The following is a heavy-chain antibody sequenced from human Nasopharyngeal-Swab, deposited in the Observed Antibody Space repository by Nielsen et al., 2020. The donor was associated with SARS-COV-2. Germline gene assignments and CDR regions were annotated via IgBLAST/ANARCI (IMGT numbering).Heavy chain of an antibody. CDR1: GFTFDDYA. Sequence: SLKISCAASGFTFDDYAMHWVRQAPGKGLEWVSGISWNSGSIGYADSVKGRFTISRDNAKNSLYLQMNSLRAEDTALYYCATLGGYSGYDSEYGMDVWGQGTTVTVFS. J-gene: IGHJ6*02. CDR3: ATLGGYSGYDSEYGMDV. CDR2: ISWNSGSI. D-gene: IGHD5-12*01. V-gene: IGHV3-9*01.